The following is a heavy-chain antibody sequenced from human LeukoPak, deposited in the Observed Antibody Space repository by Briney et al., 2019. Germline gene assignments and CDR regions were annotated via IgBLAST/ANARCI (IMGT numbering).Heavy chain of an antibody. CDR2: ISDSGTTI. V-gene: IGHV3-48*03. J-gene: IGHJ5*02. CDR1: GFTFSSYE. CDR3: VRDHSGWSLDP. Sequence: HPGGSLRLSCAASGFTFSSYEMNWVRQAPGKGLEWISYISDSGTTINNADSVKGRFTISRDNAKNSLYLQMNSLRAEDTAVYYCVRDHSGWSLDPWGQGTLVTVSP. D-gene: IGHD6-19*01.